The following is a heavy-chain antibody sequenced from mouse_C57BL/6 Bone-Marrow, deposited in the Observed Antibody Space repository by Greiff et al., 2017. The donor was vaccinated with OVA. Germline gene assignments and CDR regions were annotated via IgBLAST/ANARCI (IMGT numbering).Heavy chain of an antibody. J-gene: IGHJ1*03. CDR1: GFTFSSYA. D-gene: IGHD4-1*01. Sequence: EVKLVESGGGLVKPGGSLKLSCAASGFTFSSYAMSWVRQTPEKRLEWVATISDGGSYTYYPDNVKGRFTISRDNAKNNLYLQMSHLKSEDTAMYYCARYTGYYWYFDVWGTGTTVTVSS. CDR3: ARYTGYYWYFDV. CDR2: ISDGGSYT. V-gene: IGHV5-4*03.